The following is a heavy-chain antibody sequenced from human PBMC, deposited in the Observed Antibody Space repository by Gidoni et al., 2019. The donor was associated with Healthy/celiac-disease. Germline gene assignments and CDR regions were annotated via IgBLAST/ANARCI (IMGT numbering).Heavy chain of an antibody. CDR1: GGTFSSYA. Sequence: QVQLVQSGAEVKKPGSSVKVSCKASGGTFSSYAISWVRQAPGQGLEWMGGIIPIFGTANYAQKFQGRVTITADESTSTAYMELSSLRSEDTAVYYCAGGRVVSGYDLPHPYDAFDIWGQGTMVTVSS. V-gene: IGHV1-69*01. D-gene: IGHD5-12*01. CDR3: AGGRVVSGYDLPHPYDAFDI. J-gene: IGHJ3*02. CDR2: IIPIFGTA.